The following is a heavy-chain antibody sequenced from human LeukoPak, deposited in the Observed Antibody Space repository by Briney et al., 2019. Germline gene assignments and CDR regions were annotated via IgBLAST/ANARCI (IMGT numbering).Heavy chain of an antibody. CDR2: IKSKTDGGTT. CDR1: GFTFSNAW. J-gene: IGHJ4*02. CDR3: TTDRGIVEVESFDY. V-gene: IGHV3-15*01. Sequence: GGSLRLSCAASGFTFSNAWMSWVRQAPGKGLEWVGRIKSKTDGGTTDYAAPVKGRFTISRDDSKNTLYLQMNSLETDDTGMYHCTTDRGIVEVESFDYWGQGTLVTVSS. D-gene: IGHD3-22*01.